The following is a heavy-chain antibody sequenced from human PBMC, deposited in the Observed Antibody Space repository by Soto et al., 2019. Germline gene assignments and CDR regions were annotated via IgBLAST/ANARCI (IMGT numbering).Heavy chain of an antibody. V-gene: IGHV4-31*03. CDR3: ARAIFLAVAGTNWFDP. Sequence: PSETLSLTCTVSGGSISSGGYYWSWIRQHPGKGLEWIGYIYYGGSTYYNPSLKSRVTISVDTSKNQFSLKLSSVTAADTAVYYCARAIFLAVAGTNWFDPWGQGTLVTVS. D-gene: IGHD6-19*01. J-gene: IGHJ5*02. CDR2: IYYGGST. CDR1: GGSISSGGYY.